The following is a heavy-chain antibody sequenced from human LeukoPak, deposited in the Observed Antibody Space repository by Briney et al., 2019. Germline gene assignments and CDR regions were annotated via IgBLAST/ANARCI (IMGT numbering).Heavy chain of an antibody. CDR3: AKWGSSGWFYYFDY. CDR2: ILGSGGTT. D-gene: IGHD6-19*01. V-gene: IGHV3-23*01. J-gene: IGHJ4*02. Sequence: GGSLRLSCAASGSTFTSYAMTWVRQAPGKGLEWVSTILGSGGTTYYPDSVKGRFTISRDNSENTLSLQMSSLRAEDTAVYYCAKWGSSGWFYYFDYWGQGTLVTVSS. CDR1: GSTFTSYA.